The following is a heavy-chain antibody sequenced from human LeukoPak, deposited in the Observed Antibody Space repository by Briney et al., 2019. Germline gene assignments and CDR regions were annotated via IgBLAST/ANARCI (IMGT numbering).Heavy chain of an antibody. CDR2: IQYDGSNK. D-gene: IGHD6-19*01. CDR3: AKARRYTSDLDY. CDR1: EFTFSNYG. Sequence: GGSLRLSCAASEFTFSNYGMHWVRQAPGKGLEWVAFIQYDGSNKYYGNSVKGRFTISRDTSKSTLYLQLNSLRAEDTAVYYCAKARRYTSDLDYWGQGTLVTVSS. V-gene: IGHV3-30*02. J-gene: IGHJ4*02.